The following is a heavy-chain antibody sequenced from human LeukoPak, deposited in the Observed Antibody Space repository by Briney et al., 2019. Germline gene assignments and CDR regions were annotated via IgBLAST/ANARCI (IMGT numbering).Heavy chain of an antibody. Sequence: GGSLRLSCAASGFTFSSHLMHWVRQAPEKGLVGVSHINADGSATYYAASVKGRFTISRDNARNTLYLQMHSLTAEDTGVYYCVRGALRDCSYTSCTRGNWFDPWGQGNLVTVSS. D-gene: IGHD2-2*01. V-gene: IGHV3-74*01. CDR3: VRGALRDCSYTSCTRGNWFDP. J-gene: IGHJ5*02. CDR1: GFTFSSHL. CDR2: INADGSAT.